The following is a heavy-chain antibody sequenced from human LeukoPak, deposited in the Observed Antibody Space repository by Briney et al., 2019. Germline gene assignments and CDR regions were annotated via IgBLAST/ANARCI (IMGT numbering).Heavy chain of an antibody. V-gene: IGHV1-3*01. D-gene: IGHD3-10*01. J-gene: IGHJ3*02. Sequence: ASVKVSCKASGYTFTASYIHWVRQAPGQRLEWMGWINAGNGNTKYSQKFQGRVTITRDTSASTAYMELSSLRSEDTAVYYCARDRVLLWFGAPGDAFDIWGQGTMVTVSS. CDR1: GYTFTASY. CDR2: INAGNGNT. CDR3: ARDRVLLWFGAPGDAFDI.